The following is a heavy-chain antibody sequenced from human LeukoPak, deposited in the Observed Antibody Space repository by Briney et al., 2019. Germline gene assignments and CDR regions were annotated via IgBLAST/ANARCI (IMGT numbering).Heavy chain of an antibody. CDR1: GFTFDDYA. J-gene: IGHJ4*02. CDR2: ISWNSGSI. V-gene: IGHV3-9*01. Sequence: PGGSLRLSCAASGFTFDDYAMHWVRQAPGKGLEWVSGISWNSGSIGYADSVKGRFTISRDNANNSLYLQMNSLRAEDTALYYCATAVDDSSGYYYLRFWGQGTLVTVSS. D-gene: IGHD3-22*01. CDR3: ATAVDDSSGYYYLRF.